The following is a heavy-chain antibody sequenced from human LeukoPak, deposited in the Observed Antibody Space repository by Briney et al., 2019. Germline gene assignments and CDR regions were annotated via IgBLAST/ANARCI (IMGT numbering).Heavy chain of an antibody. D-gene: IGHD7-27*01. J-gene: IGHJ4*02. CDR1: GFTFSSYA. CDR2: ISGSGGNT. CDR3: ARDYTGGWNDY. V-gene: IGHV3-23*01. Sequence: GGSLRLSCAASGFTFSSYAMNWVRQVPGKGLEWVSSISGSGGNTYYADSVKSRFTISRDNAKNSLYLQMNSLRAEDTAVYYCARDYTGGWNDYWGQGTLVTVSS.